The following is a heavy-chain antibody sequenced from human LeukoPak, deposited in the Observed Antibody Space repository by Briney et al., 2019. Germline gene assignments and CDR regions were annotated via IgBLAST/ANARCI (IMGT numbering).Heavy chain of an antibody. Sequence: KASETLSLTCTVSGGSISSYYWSWIRQPAGKGLEWIGRIYTSGSTNYNPSLKSRVTMSVDTSKNQFSLKLSSVTAADTALYYCARDSGYNVNDHDVNAFDIWGQGTMVTISS. CDR1: GGSISSYY. J-gene: IGHJ3*02. V-gene: IGHV4-4*07. CDR3: ARDSGYNVNDHDVNAFDI. D-gene: IGHD5-24*01. CDR2: IYTSGST.